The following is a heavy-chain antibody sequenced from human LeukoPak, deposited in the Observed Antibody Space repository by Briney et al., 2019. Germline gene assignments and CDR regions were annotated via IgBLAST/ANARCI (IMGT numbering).Heavy chain of an antibody. V-gene: IGHV3-21*04. D-gene: IGHD2-8*02. CDR2: VSNSGDYI. Sequence: GGSLRLSCAASGFSFSSYRMNWVRQAPGRGLEWVSSVSNSGDYILYADSVRGRFTISRDNSKSTLSLQMNSLRAEDTAIYYCATYRQVLLPFESWGQGTVVTVSS. CDR3: ATYRQVLLPFES. J-gene: IGHJ4*02. CDR1: GFSFSSYR.